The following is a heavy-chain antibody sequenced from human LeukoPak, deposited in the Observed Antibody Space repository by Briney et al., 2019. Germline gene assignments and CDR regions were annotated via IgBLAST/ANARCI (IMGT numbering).Heavy chain of an antibody. V-gene: IGHV3-23*01. Sequence: GGSLRLSCAASGFTFSSYAMTWVRQAPGKGLEWVSFISGSGGNTYHADSVKGRFTISRDNSKNTLSLQMNSLRVEDTAVYYCAKGRDFLDYWGQGTLVTVSS. CDR1: GFTFSSYA. D-gene: IGHD2/OR15-2a*01. J-gene: IGHJ4*02. CDR2: ISGSGGNT. CDR3: AKGRDFLDY.